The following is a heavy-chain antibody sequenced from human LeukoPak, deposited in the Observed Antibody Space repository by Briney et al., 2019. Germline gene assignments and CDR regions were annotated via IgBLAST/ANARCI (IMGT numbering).Heavy chain of an antibody. D-gene: IGHD3-3*01. V-gene: IGHV1-18*01. CDR1: GYTFTSYG. Sequence: ASVKVSCKASGYTFTSYGISWVRQAPGQGLEWMGWISAYNGNTNYAQKLQGRVTMTADTSTSTAYMELRSLRSDDTAVYYCAREIGDFWSGKRPFDYWGQGTLVTVSS. J-gene: IGHJ4*02. CDR3: AREIGDFWSGKRPFDY. CDR2: ISAYNGNT.